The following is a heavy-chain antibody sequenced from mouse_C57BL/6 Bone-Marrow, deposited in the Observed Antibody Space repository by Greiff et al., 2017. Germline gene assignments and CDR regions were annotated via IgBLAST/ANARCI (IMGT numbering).Heavy chain of an antibody. CDR1: GYTFTDYE. V-gene: IGHV1-15*01. Sequence: QVQLKQSGAELVRPGASVTLSCKASGYTFTDYEMHWVKQTPVHGLEWIGAIDPETGGTAYNQKFKGKAILTADKSSSTAYMEIRSLTSEDSAVYYRTRGDYGSSYVGDWGQGTTLTVAS. J-gene: IGHJ2*01. D-gene: IGHD1-1*01. CDR2: IDPETGGT. CDR3: TRGDYGSSYVGD.